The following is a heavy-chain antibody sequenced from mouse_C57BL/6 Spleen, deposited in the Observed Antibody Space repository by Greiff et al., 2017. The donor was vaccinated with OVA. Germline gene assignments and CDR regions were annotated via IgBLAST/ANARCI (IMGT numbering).Heavy chain of an antibody. CDR1: GYTFTSYW. CDR2: IHPNSGST. Sequence: QVQLQQPGAELVKPGASVKLSCKASGYTFTSYWMHWVKQRPGQGLEWIGMIHPNSGSTNYNEKFKSKATLSVDKSSSTAYMQLSSLTSEDSAVYYCAREGYHWYFDVWGTGTTVTVSS. J-gene: IGHJ1*03. V-gene: IGHV1-64*01. CDR3: AREGYHWYFDV.